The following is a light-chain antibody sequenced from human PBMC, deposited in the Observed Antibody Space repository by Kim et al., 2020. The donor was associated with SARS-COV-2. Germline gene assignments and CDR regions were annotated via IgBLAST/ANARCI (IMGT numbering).Light chain of an antibody. CDR3: LQRSNWPLT. J-gene: IGKJ4*01. CDR1: QSVNSN. CDR2: DAS. V-gene: IGKV3-11*01. Sequence: IVLTQSPATLSLSPGERATLSCRASQSVNSNFAWYQSKPGQAPRLLIYDASKRATGVPARFSGSGFGTDFTLTISRLEPEDFAVYNCLQRSNWPLTFGGGTKVDIK.